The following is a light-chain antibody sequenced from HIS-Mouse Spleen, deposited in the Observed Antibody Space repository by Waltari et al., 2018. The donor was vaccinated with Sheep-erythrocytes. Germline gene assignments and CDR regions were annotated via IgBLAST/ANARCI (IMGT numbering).Light chain of an antibody. J-gene: IGKJ2*01. CDR3: QQYGSSPMYT. V-gene: IGKV3-20*01. Sequence: EIVLTQSPGTLSLSPGERVTLSCRASQSVSSSYLAWYQQKPGQAPRLLIYGASSRATGIPDRFSGSGSGTDFTLTISRLEPEDFAVYYCQQYGSSPMYTFGQGTKL. CDR1: QSVSSSY. CDR2: GAS.